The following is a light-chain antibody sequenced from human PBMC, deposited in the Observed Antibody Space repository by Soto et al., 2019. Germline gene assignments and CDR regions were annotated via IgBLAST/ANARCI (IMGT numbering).Light chain of an antibody. Sequence: EIVMTQSPVTLSVSPGERATLSCRASQIVRSNLAWYQQKRGRAPRLLIYGASTRATGIPARFSVSGSGTEFTLTISSLQSEDFAVYYCQQYESWPYTFGQGTKLEIK. CDR2: GAS. J-gene: IGKJ2*01. CDR3: QQYESWPYT. V-gene: IGKV3-15*01. CDR1: QIVRSN.